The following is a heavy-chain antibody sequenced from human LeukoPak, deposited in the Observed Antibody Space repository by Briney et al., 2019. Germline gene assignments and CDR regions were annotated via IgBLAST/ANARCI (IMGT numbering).Heavy chain of an antibody. Sequence: PGGSLRLSCAASGFTFSSYAMSWVRQAPGKGLEWVSAISGSGGSTYYADSVKGRFTISRDNSKNTLYLQMNSLRAEDTAVYYCAKAYSSGWYPSGMDVWGQGTTVTVSS. CDR2: ISGSGGST. D-gene: IGHD6-19*01. CDR1: GFTFSSYA. J-gene: IGHJ6*02. V-gene: IGHV3-23*01. CDR3: AKAYSSGWYPSGMDV.